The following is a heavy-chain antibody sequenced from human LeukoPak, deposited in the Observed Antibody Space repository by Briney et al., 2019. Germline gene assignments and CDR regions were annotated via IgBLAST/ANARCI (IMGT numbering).Heavy chain of an antibody. J-gene: IGHJ4*02. CDR1: GYTFTSYG. CDR3: ARDLGKYYYASSGYRHYFDY. Sequence: ASVKLSCKASGYTFTSYGISWMRQAPGQGLERMGWISAYNGNTNYAQKLQGRVTMTTDTSTSTDYMELRSLRSDDTAVYYCARDLGKYYYASSGYRHYFDYGGQGPLVSVSS. D-gene: IGHD3-22*01. V-gene: IGHV1-18*01. CDR2: ISAYNGNT.